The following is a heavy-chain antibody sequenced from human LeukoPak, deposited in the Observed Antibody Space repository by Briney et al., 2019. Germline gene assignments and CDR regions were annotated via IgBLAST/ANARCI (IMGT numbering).Heavy chain of an antibody. D-gene: IGHD3-22*01. CDR1: GFTFSPHA. J-gene: IGHJ4*02. V-gene: IGHV3-30-3*01. Sequence: GGSLRLSCAASGFTFSPHAMHWVRQAPGKGLKWVAVISSDGSDKYYADSVQGRFTISRDNSKNTLYLQMNSLRREDTAVYYCAKSSSGYYYDYWGQGTLVTVSS. CDR2: ISSDGSDK. CDR3: AKSSSGYYYDY.